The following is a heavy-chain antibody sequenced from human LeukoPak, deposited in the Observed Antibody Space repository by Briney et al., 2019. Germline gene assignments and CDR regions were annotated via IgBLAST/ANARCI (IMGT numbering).Heavy chain of an antibody. Sequence: GGSLRPSCAASGFTVSSNYMSWVRQAPGKGLEWVSVIYSGGSTYYADSVKGRFTISRDNSKNTLYLQMNSLRAEDTAVYYCARESMTTVTTHAFDIWGQGTMVTVSS. CDR3: ARESMTTVTTHAFDI. CDR1: GFTVSSNY. V-gene: IGHV3-53*01. CDR2: IYSGGST. J-gene: IGHJ3*02. D-gene: IGHD4-17*01.